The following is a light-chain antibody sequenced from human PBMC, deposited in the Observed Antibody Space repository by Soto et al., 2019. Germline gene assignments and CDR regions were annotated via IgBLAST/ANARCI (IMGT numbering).Light chain of an antibody. CDR3: QQYNGYYRT. CDR2: AAS. CDR1: QGISSY. V-gene: IGKV1-27*01. J-gene: IGKJ2*01. Sequence: DIQMTQSPSSLSASIGDRVTITCRASQGISSYLAWYQQKPGKVPKLLIYAASALQPGVPSRFSGSGSGTDFTLTISSLQPEDVATYYCQQYNGYYRTFGQGTKLEI.